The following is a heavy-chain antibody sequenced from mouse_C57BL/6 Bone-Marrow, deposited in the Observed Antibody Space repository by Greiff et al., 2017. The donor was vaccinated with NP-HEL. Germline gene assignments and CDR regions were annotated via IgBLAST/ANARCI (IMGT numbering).Heavy chain of an antibody. CDR2: INPNNGGT. CDR1: GYTFTDYY. J-gene: IGHJ1*03. CDR3: ATPYDGLSCWYFDV. Sequence: VQLQQSGPELVKPGASVKISCKASGYTFTDYYMNWVKQSHGRSLEWIGDINPNNGGTSYNQKFKGKATLTVDKSSSTAYMELRSLTSEDSAVYYFATPYDGLSCWYFDVWGTGTTVTVSS. D-gene: IGHD2-3*01. V-gene: IGHV1-26*01.